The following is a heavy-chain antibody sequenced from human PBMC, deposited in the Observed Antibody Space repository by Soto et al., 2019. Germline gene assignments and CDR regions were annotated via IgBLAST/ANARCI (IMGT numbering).Heavy chain of an antibody. Sequence: QLQLQESGPGLVKPSETLSLTCTVSGGSISSSSYYWGWIRQPPGKGLEWIGSIYYSGSTYYNPSLKSRVTMSVDTSKNQFSLKLSSVTAADTAVYYCARQGYCSGGSCYSSWFDPWGQGTLVTVSS. CDR1: GGSISSSSYY. CDR2: IYYSGST. J-gene: IGHJ5*02. V-gene: IGHV4-39*01. D-gene: IGHD2-15*01. CDR3: ARQGYCSGGSCYSSWFDP.